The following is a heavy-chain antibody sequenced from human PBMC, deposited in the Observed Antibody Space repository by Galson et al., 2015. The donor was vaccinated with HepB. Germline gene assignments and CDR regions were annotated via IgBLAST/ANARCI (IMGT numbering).Heavy chain of an antibody. Sequence: SLRLSCAASGFTFSSYAMHWVRQAPGKGLGWVAVISYDGSNKYYTDSVKGRFTISRDNSKNTLYLQMNSLRAEDTAVYYCARVLRSVEMATIIHYWGQGTLVTVSS. CDR2: ISYDGSNK. V-gene: IGHV3-30*04. J-gene: IGHJ4*02. D-gene: IGHD5-24*01. CDR1: GFTFSSYA. CDR3: ARVLRSVEMATIIHY.